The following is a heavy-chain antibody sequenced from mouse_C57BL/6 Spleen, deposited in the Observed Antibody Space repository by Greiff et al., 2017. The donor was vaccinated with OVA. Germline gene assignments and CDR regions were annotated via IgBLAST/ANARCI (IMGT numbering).Heavy chain of an antibody. J-gene: IGHJ1*03. V-gene: IGHV1-64*01. D-gene: IGHD1-1*01. CDR3: ARAIGSSYVYVDV. CDR2: IHPDSGST. CDR1: GYTFTSYW. Sequence: QVQLQQPGAGLVKPGASVKLSCKASGYTFTSYWMHWVKQRPGQGLEWIGVIHPDSGSTNYHEKFKSTATLTVDKSSSTAYLQLSSLTSEDSAIYFCARAIGSSYVYVDVAGTGATVSASS.